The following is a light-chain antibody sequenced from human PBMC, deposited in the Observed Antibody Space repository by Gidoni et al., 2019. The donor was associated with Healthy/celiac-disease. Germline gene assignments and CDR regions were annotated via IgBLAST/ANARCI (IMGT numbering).Light chain of an antibody. J-gene: IGLJ2*01. CDR1: SSDVGGYNY. V-gene: IGLV2-14*03. CDR2: DVS. Sequence: QSALTQPASVSGSPGQSITISCTGTSSDVGGYNYVSWYQQHPGKAPKLMIYDVSNRPSGVSNRCSGSKSGNTASLTISGLQAEDEADYYCSSYTSSSTEVFGGGTKLTV. CDR3: SSYTSSSTEV.